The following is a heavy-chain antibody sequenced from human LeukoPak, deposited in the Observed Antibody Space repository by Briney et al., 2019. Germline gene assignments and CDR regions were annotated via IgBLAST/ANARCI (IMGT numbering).Heavy chain of an antibody. D-gene: IGHD2-2*01. V-gene: IGHV4-34*04. CDR3: ARSLVPDAPQYNWFDP. CDR2: INHNGNV. Sequence: PSETLSLTCAVYGGSFSGYYWSWIRLSPGKGLEWIGEINHNGNVNHNPSLKSRATLSVDTSKNQFSLRLRSVTAADTALYYCARSLVPDAPQYNWFDPWGQGTLVTVSS. CDR1: GGSFSGYY. J-gene: IGHJ5*02.